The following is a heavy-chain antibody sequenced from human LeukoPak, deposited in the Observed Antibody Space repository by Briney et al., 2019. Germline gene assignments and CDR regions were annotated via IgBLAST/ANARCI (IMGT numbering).Heavy chain of an antibody. CDR3: ARPIRN. CDR2: MYYTGTI. V-gene: IGHV4-39*07. Sequence: SETLSLTCTVSGDSITSSSYYWGWIRQPPGEGLEWIGTMYYTGTIYYNPSLKSRVTISVDTSKNQFSLSLSSVTAADTAVYYCARPIRNWGQGTLVTVSS. CDR1: GDSITSSSYY. J-gene: IGHJ4*02.